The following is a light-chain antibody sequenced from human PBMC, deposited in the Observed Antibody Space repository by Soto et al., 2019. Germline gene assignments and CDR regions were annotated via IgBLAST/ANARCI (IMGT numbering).Light chain of an antibody. CDR2: RNN. Sequence: QPVLTQPPSVSGASGQRVTISCTGSSSNIGAGYDVNWYQQLPGIAPKLLIYRNNNRPSGVPDRFSGSKSGNSASLAITGLQAEDEADYYCQSYDSSLSGYVVFGGRTKVTVL. J-gene: IGLJ2*01. CDR1: SSNIGAGYD. V-gene: IGLV1-40*01. CDR3: QSYDSSLSGYVV.